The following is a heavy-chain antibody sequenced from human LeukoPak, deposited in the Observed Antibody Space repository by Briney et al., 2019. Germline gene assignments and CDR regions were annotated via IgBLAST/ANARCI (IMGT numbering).Heavy chain of an antibody. D-gene: IGHD1-26*01. V-gene: IGHV5-51*01. Sequence: GESLKISCKGSGYSFTSYWIGWVRQMPGKGLEWMGIIYPGDSDTRYSPSFQGQVTISADKSNSTAYLQWSSLKASDTAMYYCARPSSAGATYNPPFDYWGQGTLVTVSS. CDR2: IYPGDSDT. CDR3: ARPSSAGATYNPPFDY. CDR1: GYSFTSYW. J-gene: IGHJ4*02.